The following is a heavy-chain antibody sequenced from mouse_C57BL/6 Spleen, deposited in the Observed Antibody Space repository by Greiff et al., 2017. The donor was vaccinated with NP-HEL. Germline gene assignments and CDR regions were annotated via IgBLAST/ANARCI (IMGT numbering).Heavy chain of an antibody. V-gene: IGHV5-15*01. Sequence: EVKLMESGGGLVQPGGSLKLSCAASGFTFSDYGMAWVRQAPRKGPEWVAFISNLAYSIYYADTVTGRFTISRENAKNTLYLEMSSLRSEDTAMYYCARQNYSNGWYFDVWGTGTTVTVSS. D-gene: IGHD2-5*01. CDR2: ISNLAYSI. J-gene: IGHJ1*03. CDR1: GFTFSDYG. CDR3: ARQNYSNGWYFDV.